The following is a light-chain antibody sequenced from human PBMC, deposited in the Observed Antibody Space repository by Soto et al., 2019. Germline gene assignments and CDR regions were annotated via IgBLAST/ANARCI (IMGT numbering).Light chain of an antibody. CDR1: SSNIGAGYD. Sequence: QSVLTQPPSVSGAPGQRVTISCTGSSSNIGAGYDVHWYQQLPGTAPKLLIYGNSNRPSGVPDRFSGSKSGTSASLAITGLQAEDEADYDCQSYDSSLSAPYVFGTGTQLTVL. V-gene: IGLV1-40*01. CDR2: GNS. J-gene: IGLJ1*01. CDR3: QSYDSSLSAPYV.